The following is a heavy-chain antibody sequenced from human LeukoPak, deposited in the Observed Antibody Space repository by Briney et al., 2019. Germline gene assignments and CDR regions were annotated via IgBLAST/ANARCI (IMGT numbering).Heavy chain of an antibody. Sequence: ASVKVSCKASGYTFTSYGISWVRQAPGQGLEWMGWISTYKTNTKYAQKFQGRVTMTTDTSTNSAYMELRGLRSDDTAVYYCARDSQDYGDYVDYWGQGTLVTVSS. D-gene: IGHD4-17*01. V-gene: IGHV1-18*01. J-gene: IGHJ4*02. CDR3: ARDSQDYGDYVDY. CDR1: GYTFTSYG. CDR2: ISTYKTNT.